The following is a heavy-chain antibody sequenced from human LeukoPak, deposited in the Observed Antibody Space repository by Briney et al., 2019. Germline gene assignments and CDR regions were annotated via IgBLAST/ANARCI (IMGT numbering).Heavy chain of an antibody. D-gene: IGHD6-19*01. Sequence: GGSLRLSCAASGFTFSSYSMNWVRQAPGKGLERVSAISSSSSYIYYAESVKGRFTISRDNAKNSLYLQMNSLRAEDTAVYYCARRGAVAGTELDAFDIWGQGTMVTVSS. CDR2: ISSSSSYI. CDR3: ARRGAVAGTELDAFDI. J-gene: IGHJ3*02. CDR1: GFTFSSYS. V-gene: IGHV3-21*01.